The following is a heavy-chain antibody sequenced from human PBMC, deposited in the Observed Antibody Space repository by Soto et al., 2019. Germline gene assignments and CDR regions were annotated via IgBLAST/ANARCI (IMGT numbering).Heavy chain of an antibody. V-gene: IGHV1-69*01. CDR3: ARARGLVIRGYYGMDV. D-gene: IGHD3-9*01. CDR2: IIPIFGTA. Sequence: VKVSCKASGGTFSSYAISWVRQAPGQGLEWMGGIIPIFGTANYAQKFQGRVTITADESTSTAYMELSSLRSEDTAVYYCARARGLVIRGYYGMDVWGQGTTVTVSS. J-gene: IGHJ6*02. CDR1: GGTFSSYA.